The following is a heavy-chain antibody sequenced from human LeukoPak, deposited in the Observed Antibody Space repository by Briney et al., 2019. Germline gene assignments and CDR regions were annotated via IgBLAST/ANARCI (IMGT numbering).Heavy chain of an antibody. CDR2: INSDGSST. J-gene: IGHJ4*02. V-gene: IGHV3-74*01. D-gene: IGHD3-22*01. Sequence: PGGSLRLSCAASGFTFSSYWMHWVRQAPGKGLVWVSRINSDGSSTSYADSVKGRFTVSRDNTKNTLYLQMNSLRAEDTAVYYCASLYDSSGYYSFDYWGQGTLVTVSS. CDR3: ASLYDSSGYYSFDY. CDR1: GFTFSSYW.